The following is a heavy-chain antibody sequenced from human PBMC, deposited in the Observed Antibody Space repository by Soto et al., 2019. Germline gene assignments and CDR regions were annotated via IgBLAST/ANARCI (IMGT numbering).Heavy chain of an antibody. CDR2: IYTGGST. D-gene: IGHD1-26*01. V-gene: IGHV3-53*02. Sequence: EVQLVETGGGLIQPGGSLRLSCAASGFTVSSNHMSWVRQAPGKGLEWVSLIYTGGSTYYADSVKGRFTISRDNSKNTLYLQMNSLRSEDTAVYYCASVGAPRPVYAMDVWGQGTTVIVSS. CDR3: ASVGAPRPVYAMDV. J-gene: IGHJ6*02. CDR1: GFTVSSNH.